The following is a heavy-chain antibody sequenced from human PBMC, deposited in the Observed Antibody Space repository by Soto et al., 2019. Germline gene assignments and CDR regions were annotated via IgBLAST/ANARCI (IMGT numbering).Heavy chain of an antibody. D-gene: IGHD3-10*01. CDR2: IDTSGTT. CDR1: GGSISSYY. CDR3: ARGPRGYVYYHGMDV. J-gene: IGHJ6*02. V-gene: IGHV4-4*07. Sequence: PSETLSLTCTVSGGSISSYYCSWIRQSAGKGLEWIGRIDTSGTTNYNPSLKSRVTMSVDASKNQFSPNLSSVTAADTTVYYCARGPRGYVYYHGMDVWGQGTTVTVSS.